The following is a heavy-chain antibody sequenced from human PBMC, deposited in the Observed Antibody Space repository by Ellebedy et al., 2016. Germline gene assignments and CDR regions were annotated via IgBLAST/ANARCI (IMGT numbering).Heavy chain of an antibody. CDR3: VKDKNTYDFWSGGDD. J-gene: IGHJ4*02. D-gene: IGHD3-3*01. V-gene: IGHV3-9*01. CDR1: GFIFDDYA. CDR2: ISWNSGSI. Sequence: SLKISXAASGFIFDDYAMHWVRQAPGKGLEWVSSISWNSGSIGYTDSVKGRFSISRDNARNSLYLEMNGLRADDTALYYCVKDKNTYDFWSGGDDWGQGTRVTVSS.